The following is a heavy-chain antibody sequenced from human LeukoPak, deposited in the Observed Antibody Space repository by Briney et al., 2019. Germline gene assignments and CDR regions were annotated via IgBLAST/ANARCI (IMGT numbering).Heavy chain of an antibody. D-gene: IGHD2-21*01. CDR1: EFTFSYYA. CDR2: ISSSGSTI. Sequence: PGGSLRLSCAASEFTFSYYAMHWVRQAPGKGLEWVSYISSSGSTIYYADSVKGRFTISRDNAKNSLYLQMNSLRAEDTAVYYCARTQGLLYGDNWFDPWGQGTLVTVSS. J-gene: IGHJ5*02. CDR3: ARTQGLLYGDNWFDP. V-gene: IGHV3-48*03.